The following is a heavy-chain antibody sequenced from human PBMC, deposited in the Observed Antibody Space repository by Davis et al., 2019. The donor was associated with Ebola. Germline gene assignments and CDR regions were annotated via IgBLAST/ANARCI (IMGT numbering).Heavy chain of an antibody. J-gene: IGHJ4*02. D-gene: IGHD2-21*02. CDR2: INRSGTT. Sequence: MPGGSLRLSCAVYGGSFSGYYWGWTRQSPGKGLEWIGEINRSGTTNYNPSLKSRVTISLETSNNQISLNMSSVTAADTAVYYCARPSRGATCGGDCPRDYWGQGTLVTVSS. CDR1: GGSFSGYY. V-gene: IGHV4-34*01. CDR3: ARPSRGATCGGDCPRDY.